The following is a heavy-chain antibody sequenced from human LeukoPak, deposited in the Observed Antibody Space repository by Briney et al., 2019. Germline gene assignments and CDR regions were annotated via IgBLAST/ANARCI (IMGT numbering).Heavy chain of an antibody. CDR1: GFTFSSYS. V-gene: IGHV3-21*01. D-gene: IGHD3-10*01. Sequence: GGSLRLSCAASGFTFSSYSMNWVRQAPGKGLEWVSSISSSSSYIYYADSMKGRFTISRDNAKNSLYLQMNSLRAEDTAVYYCARDLMLLWFGEGEDGMDVWGQGTTVTVSS. J-gene: IGHJ6*02. CDR3: ARDLMLLWFGEGEDGMDV. CDR2: ISSSSSYI.